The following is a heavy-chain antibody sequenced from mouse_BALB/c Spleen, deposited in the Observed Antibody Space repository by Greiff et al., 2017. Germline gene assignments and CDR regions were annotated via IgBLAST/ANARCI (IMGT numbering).Heavy chain of an antibody. CDR1: GFNIKDYY. CDR3: TRDYGSTWFAY. V-gene: IGHV14-4*02. CDR2: IDPENGDT. D-gene: IGHD1-1*01. J-gene: IGHJ3*01. Sequence: EVQLQQSGAELVRPGASVKLSCTASGFNIKDYYMHWVKQRPEQGLEWIGWIDPENGDTEYAPKFQGKATMTADTSSNTAYLQLSSLTSEDTAVYYCTRDYGSTWFAYWGQGTLVTVSA.